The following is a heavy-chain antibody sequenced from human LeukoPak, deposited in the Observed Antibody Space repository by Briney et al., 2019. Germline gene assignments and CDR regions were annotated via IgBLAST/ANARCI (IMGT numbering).Heavy chain of an antibody. CDR1: GYTFTGYS. Sequence: ASVKVSCKASGYTFTGYSIHWVRQAPGQGLEWMGWINPHSGTTNYAQNFQGRVTMTRDTSISTAYMELSRLRSDDTAVYYCVREAGSFISAHRLDPWGQGTLVTVSS. D-gene: IGHD2-21*01. CDR3: VREAGSFISAHRLDP. CDR2: INPHSGTT. J-gene: IGHJ5*02. V-gene: IGHV1-2*02.